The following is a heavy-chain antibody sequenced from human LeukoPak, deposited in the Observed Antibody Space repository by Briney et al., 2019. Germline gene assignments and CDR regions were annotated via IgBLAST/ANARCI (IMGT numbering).Heavy chain of an antibody. J-gene: IGHJ4*02. CDR3: ARGRSGWIQLWFFDY. CDR1: GGSFSGYY. Sequence: SETLSLTCAVYGGSFSGYYWSWIRQPQGRGWSGLGEINHSGSTNYNPSLKSRVTISVDTSKNQFSLKLSSVTAADTAVYYCARGRSGWIQLWFFDYWGQGTLVTVSS. V-gene: IGHV4-34*01. CDR2: INHSGST. D-gene: IGHD5-18*01.